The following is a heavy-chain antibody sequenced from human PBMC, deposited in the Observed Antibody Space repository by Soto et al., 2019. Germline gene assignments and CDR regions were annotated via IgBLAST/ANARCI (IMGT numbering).Heavy chain of an antibody. D-gene: IGHD3-3*01. V-gene: IGHV3-30*18. CDR1: GFTFSSYG. J-gene: IGHJ6*02. Sequence: QVQLVESGGGVVQPGRSLRLSCAASGFTFSSYGMHWVRQAPGKGLEWVAVISYDGSNKYYADSVKGRFTISRDNSKNTLYLQMNSLRAEDTAVYYCAKVTIFGVGLYGMDVWGQGTTVTVSS. CDR2: ISYDGSNK. CDR3: AKVTIFGVGLYGMDV.